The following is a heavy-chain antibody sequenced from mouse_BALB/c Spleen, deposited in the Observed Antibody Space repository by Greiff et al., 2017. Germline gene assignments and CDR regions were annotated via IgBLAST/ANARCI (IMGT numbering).Heavy chain of an antibody. D-gene: IGHD2-4*01. J-gene: IGHJ4*01. CDR3: ARHGITTNYAMDY. CDR1: GFTFSSYT. Sequence: EGQRVESGGGLVQPGGSLKLSCAASGFTFSSYTMSWVRQTPEKRLEWVAYISNGGGSTYYPDTVKGRFTISRDNAKNTLYLQMSSLKSEDTAMYYCARHGITTNYAMDYWGQGTSVTVSS. V-gene: IGHV5-12-2*01. CDR2: ISNGGGST.